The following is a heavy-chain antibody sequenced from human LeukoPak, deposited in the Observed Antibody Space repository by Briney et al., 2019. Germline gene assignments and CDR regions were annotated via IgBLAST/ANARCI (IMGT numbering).Heavy chain of an antibody. Sequence: PSETLSLTCAVYGGSFSGYYWSWIRQPPGKGLEWIGEINHSGSTNYNPSLKSRVTIPVDTSKNQFSLKLSSVTAADTAVYYCARGRIAVAGIDYWGQGTLVTVSS. J-gene: IGHJ4*02. D-gene: IGHD6-19*01. CDR1: GGSFSGYY. V-gene: IGHV4-34*01. CDR2: INHSGST. CDR3: ARGRIAVAGIDY.